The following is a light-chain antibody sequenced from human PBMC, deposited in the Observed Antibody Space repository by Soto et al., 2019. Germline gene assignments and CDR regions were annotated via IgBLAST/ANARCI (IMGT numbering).Light chain of an antibody. Sequence: DIQMTQSPSSLSASVGDRVAIICRASQSVSTRLAWYQQKPGKAPKVLIYDASSWAGGVPSRFTGSGSGTEFTLTTNSLQPDDFATYYCQQYSVYWTFGQGTKVDI. J-gene: IGKJ1*01. CDR1: QSVSTR. V-gene: IGKV1-5*02. CDR2: DAS. CDR3: QQYSVYWT.